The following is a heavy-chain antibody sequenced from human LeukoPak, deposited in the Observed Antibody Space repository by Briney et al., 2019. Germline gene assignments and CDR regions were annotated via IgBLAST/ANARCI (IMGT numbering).Heavy chain of an antibody. CDR3: AKAYYYDSSGYYYDY. D-gene: IGHD3-22*01. V-gene: IGHV3-30*18. CDR2: ISYDGTKK. CDR1: GFTFSSYG. Sequence: PGGSLRLSCAASGFTFSSYGMHWVRQAPGKGLEWVAVISYDGTKKYYADSVKGRFTISRDNSKNTLYLQMNSLRAEDTAVYYCAKAYYYDSSGYYYDYWGQGTLVTVSS. J-gene: IGHJ4*02.